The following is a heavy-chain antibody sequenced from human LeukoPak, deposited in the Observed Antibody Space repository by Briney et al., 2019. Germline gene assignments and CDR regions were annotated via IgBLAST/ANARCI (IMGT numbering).Heavy chain of an antibody. CDR2: IYPGDSDT. V-gene: IGHV5-51*01. CDR3: AKQHEGAIYSWFDR. J-gene: IGHJ5*02. Sequence: GASLEISCQGSGSSFTSYWIGWVRQLPGKGLEWMGIIYPGDSDTRYSPSFQGQVTISADKSISTAYLQWSSLKASDTAMYYCAKQHEGAIYSWFDRWGQGTLVTVSP. D-gene: IGHD1-26*01. CDR1: GSSFTSYW.